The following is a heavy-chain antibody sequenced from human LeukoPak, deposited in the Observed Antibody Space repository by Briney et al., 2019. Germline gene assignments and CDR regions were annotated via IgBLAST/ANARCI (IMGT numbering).Heavy chain of an antibody. J-gene: IGHJ5*02. V-gene: IGHV4-59*01. CDR3: ARGRGGGGSSNNWFDP. D-gene: IGHD2-15*01. Sequence: SETLSRTCTVSGGSISSYYWSWIRQPPGKGLEWIGYIYYSGSTNYNPSLKSRVTISVDTSKNQFSLKLSSVTAADTAVYYCARGRGGGGSSNNWFDPWGQGTLVTVSS. CDR2: IYYSGST. CDR1: GGSISSYY.